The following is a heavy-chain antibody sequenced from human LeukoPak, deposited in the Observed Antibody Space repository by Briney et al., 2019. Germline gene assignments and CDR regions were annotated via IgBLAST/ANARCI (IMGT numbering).Heavy chain of an antibody. CDR1: GFTFSNYW. CDR2: ISSDESIT. Sequence: GGSLRLSCAASGFTFSNYWMHWVRQAPGKGLVWVSRISSDESITSYADSVKGRFTISRDNAKNSLYLQMNSLRAEDTAVYYCAREDRDAFDIWGQGTMVTVSS. V-gene: IGHV3-74*01. CDR3: AREDRDAFDI. J-gene: IGHJ3*02.